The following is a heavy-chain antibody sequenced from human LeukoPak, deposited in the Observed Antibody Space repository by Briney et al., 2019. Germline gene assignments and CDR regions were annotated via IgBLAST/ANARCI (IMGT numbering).Heavy chain of an antibody. CDR3: ARSPGEAAAGNAFDI. J-gene: IGHJ3*02. D-gene: IGHD6-13*01. V-gene: IGHV3-30*03. CDR2: ISHDGSDK. Sequence: GGSLRLSCAASRFTFSNYVMHWVRQAPGKGLEWVAVISHDGSDKYYADSVKGRFTISRDNSKNTLYLQMNSLRAEDTAVYYCARSPGEAAAGNAFDIWGQGTMVTVSS. CDR1: RFTFSNYV.